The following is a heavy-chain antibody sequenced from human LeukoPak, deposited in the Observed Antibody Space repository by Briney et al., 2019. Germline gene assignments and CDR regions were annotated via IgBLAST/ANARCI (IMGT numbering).Heavy chain of an antibody. CDR1: GFTFSRYA. CDR3: AKKSRDGYNPFDY. D-gene: IGHD5-24*01. Sequence: GGSLRLSCAASGFTFSRYAMSWVRQAPGKGLEWVCGISSSGESPYYADSVEGRFTVSRDNSKSTFYLEISSLRAEDTAVYYCAKKSRDGYNPFDYLGQGTLVTVSS. J-gene: IGHJ4*02. CDR2: ISSSGESP. V-gene: IGHV3-23*01.